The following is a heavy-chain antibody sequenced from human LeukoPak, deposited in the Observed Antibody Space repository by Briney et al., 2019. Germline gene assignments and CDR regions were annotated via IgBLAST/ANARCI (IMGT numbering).Heavy chain of an antibody. Sequence: PGGSLRLSCAASGFTFSRYWMNWVRQAPGKGLEWLANIKQDGSEKYYVDSVKGRFTISRDNAQNLVYLQLNSLRADDTAVYYCASGAGWTSDMWGQGTLVIVSS. D-gene: IGHD6-19*01. CDR1: GFTFSRYW. J-gene: IGHJ3*02. CDR3: ASGAGWTSDM. CDR2: IKQDGSEK. V-gene: IGHV3-7*01.